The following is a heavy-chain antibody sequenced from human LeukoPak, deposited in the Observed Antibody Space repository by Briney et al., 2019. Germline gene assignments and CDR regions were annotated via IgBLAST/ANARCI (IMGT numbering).Heavy chain of an antibody. J-gene: IGHJ5*02. Sequence: ASVKVSCKVPGYTFTDYYMHWVQQAPGKGLEWMGLVDPEDGETIYAEKFQGRVTITADTSTDTAYMELSSLRSEDTAVYYCATTWSGLARTNWFDPWGQGTLVTVSS. D-gene: IGHD3-3*01. CDR2: VDPEDGET. V-gene: IGHV1-69-2*01. CDR3: ATTWSGLARTNWFDP. CDR1: GYTFTDYY.